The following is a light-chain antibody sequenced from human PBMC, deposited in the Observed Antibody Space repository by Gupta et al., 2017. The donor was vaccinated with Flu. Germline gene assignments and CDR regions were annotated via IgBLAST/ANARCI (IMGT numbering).Light chain of an antibody. V-gene: IGKV2-30*01. CDR3: MQGVHSPWA. CDR2: QVS. Sequence: ISCRSSQGLVYSDGYTYLDWYQQRPGQSPRRLIYQVSYRDSGVPDRFSGSGSGTDFTLKISRVEAEDVGIYFCMQGVHSPWAFGQGTTVEIK. CDR1: QGLVYSDGYTY. J-gene: IGKJ1*01.